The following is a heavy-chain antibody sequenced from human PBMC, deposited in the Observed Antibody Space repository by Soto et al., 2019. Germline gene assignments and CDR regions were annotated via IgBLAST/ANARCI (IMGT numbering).Heavy chain of an antibody. J-gene: IGHJ6*02. CDR2: IIPIFGTA. CDR3: ALGHIAAAGSEGDHYYYYGRDV. CDR1: GGTFSSYA. V-gene: IGHV1-69*12. Sequence: QVQLVQSGAEVKKPGSSVKVSCKASGGTFSSYAISWVRQAPGQGLEWMGGIIPIFGTANYAQKFQGRVTITADESKSTAYMELSSLRSEDTAVYYCALGHIAAAGSEGDHYYYYGRDVWGQGTTVTVSS. D-gene: IGHD6-13*01.